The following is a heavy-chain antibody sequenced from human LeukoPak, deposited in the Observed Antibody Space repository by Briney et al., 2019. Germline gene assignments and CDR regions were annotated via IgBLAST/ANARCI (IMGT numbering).Heavy chain of an antibody. V-gene: IGHV3-53*01. CDR1: GFTVSSNY. D-gene: IGHD4-17*01. CDR3: AKADYGDWSFDY. CDR2: IYSGGST. Sequence: GGSLRLSCAASGFTVSSNYMSWVRQAPGKGLEWVSVIYSGGSTYYADSVKGRFTISRDNSKNTLYLQMNSLRAEDTAVYYCAKADYGDWSFDYWGQGTLVTVSS. J-gene: IGHJ4*02.